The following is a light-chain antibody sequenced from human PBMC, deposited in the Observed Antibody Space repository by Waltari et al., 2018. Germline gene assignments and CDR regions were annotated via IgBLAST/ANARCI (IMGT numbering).Light chain of an antibody. Sequence: QAVVTQEPSVTVYPGGTVTLTCGSSTGAVTSSHYPYWFQQKPGHAPRTLVYDTSNKHSWTPARFSGSVVGGKAALTLSGAQPEDEAEYYCLLHYSGPRVFGGGTKVTVL. V-gene: IGLV7-46*01. CDR2: DTS. J-gene: IGLJ2*01. CDR3: LLHYSGPRV. CDR1: TGAVTSSHY.